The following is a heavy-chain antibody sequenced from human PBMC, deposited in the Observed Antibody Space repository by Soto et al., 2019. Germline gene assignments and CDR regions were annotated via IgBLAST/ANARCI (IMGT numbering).Heavy chain of an antibody. CDR1: GGTFSSYA. CDR3: ARDSPGGYIYGYQDYSYSGMDV. CDR2: IIPIFGTA. V-gene: IGHV1-69*06. Sequence: QVQLVQSGAEVKKPGSSVKVSCKASGGTFSSYAISWVRQAPGQGLEWMGGIIPIFGTANYAQKFQGRVTITADKSTSTAYMELSSLRSEDTAVYYCARDSPGGYIYGYQDYSYSGMDVWGQGTTVTVSS. J-gene: IGHJ6*02. D-gene: IGHD5-18*01.